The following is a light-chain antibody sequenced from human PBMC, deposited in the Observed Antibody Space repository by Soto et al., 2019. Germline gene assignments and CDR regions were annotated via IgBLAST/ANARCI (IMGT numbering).Light chain of an antibody. V-gene: IGKV1-39*01. Sequence: DIQMTQSPSSLSASVGDRVTITCRASQNIRNYLNWYQQRPGKTPNLLVYAASNLRSGVPSRFSGSRSGTDFTLTISSLQPEDFATYYCQQIHSTSSYTFGQGTRVDIK. CDR1: QNIRNY. CDR3: QQIHSTSSYT. J-gene: IGKJ2*01. CDR2: AAS.